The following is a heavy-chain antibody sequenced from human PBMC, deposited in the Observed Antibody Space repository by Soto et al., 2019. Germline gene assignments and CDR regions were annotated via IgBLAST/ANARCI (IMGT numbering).Heavy chain of an antibody. CDR2: INAGNGNT. CDR3: ARDGRAISVSVWSLACXY. CDR1: GHTFTSYA. D-gene: IGHD3-16*01. Sequence: GASVKVSCKASGHTFTSYAMHWVRQAPGQRLEWMGWINAGNGNTKYSQKFQGRVTITRDTSASTAYMELSSLRSEDTAVYYCARDGRAISVSVWSLACXYWGQGTLVTVSS. J-gene: IGHJ4*02. V-gene: IGHV1-3*01.